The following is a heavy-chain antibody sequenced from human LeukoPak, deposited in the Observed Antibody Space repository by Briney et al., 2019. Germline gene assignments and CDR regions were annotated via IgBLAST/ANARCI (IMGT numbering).Heavy chain of an antibody. D-gene: IGHD3-22*01. CDR1: GGSISPNS. V-gene: IGHV4-59*08. Sequence: PSETLSLTCTVSGGSISPNSWTWIRQSPGMGLEWIGYISNSGTTNYNPSLKSRVTMSLDTSKNQFSLNINSVTAADTAVYFCARRGRIVVPGTLTKNYWYFDLWGRGTHVTVSS. CDR2: ISNSGTT. J-gene: IGHJ2*01. CDR3: ARRGRIVVPGTLTKNYWYFDL.